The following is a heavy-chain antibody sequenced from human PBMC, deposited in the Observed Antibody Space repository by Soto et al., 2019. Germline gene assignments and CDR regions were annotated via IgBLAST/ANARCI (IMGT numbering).Heavy chain of an antibody. CDR2: ISAYNGNT. D-gene: IGHD4-17*01. J-gene: IGHJ4*02. CDR3: ARVPTGDYVFAY. Sequence: ASVKVSCKASGYTFTSYGISWVRQAPGQGLEWMGWISAYNGNTNYAQKLQGRVTMTTDTSASTAYMELRSLRSDDTAVYYCARVPTGDYVFAYWGQGTLVTVSS. CDR1: GYTFTSYG. V-gene: IGHV1-18*01.